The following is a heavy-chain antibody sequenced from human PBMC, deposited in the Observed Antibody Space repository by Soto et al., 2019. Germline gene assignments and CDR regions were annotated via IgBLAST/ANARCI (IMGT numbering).Heavy chain of an antibody. V-gene: IGHV1-69*02. CDR1: GGTFSSYT. D-gene: IGHD5-12*01. CDR3: ATGGYSGYEDYFDY. CDR2: IIPILGIA. J-gene: IGHJ4*02. Sequence: GVSVKVSCTASGGTFSSYTISWVRQAPGQGLEWMGRIIPILGIANYAQKFQGRVTITADKSTSTAYMELSSLRSEDTAVYYCATGGYSGYEDYFDYWGQGTLVTVSA.